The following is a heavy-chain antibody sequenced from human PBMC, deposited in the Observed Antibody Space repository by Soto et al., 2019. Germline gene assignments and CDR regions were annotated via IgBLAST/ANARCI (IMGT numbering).Heavy chain of an antibody. CDR2: INSGGSLS. CDR1: GFRFNEYE. J-gene: IGHJ4*02. Sequence: GGSLRLSCVVSGFRFNEYEINWVRQAPGKGLEWIWYINSGGSLSYYPASVKGRFPISRDNHKDSVYLQMNSLRADDTALYYCARETSYGQSATIVGQFWGQGTLVTVSS. V-gene: IGHV3-48*03. CDR3: ARETSYGQSATIVGQF. D-gene: IGHD3-10*01.